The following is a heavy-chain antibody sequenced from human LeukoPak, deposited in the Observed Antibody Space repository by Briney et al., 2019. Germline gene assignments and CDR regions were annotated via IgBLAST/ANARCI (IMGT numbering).Heavy chain of an antibody. D-gene: IGHD3-22*01. Sequence: GGSLRLSCAASGFTFSSYSMHWVRQAPGKGLEWVAVISYDGSNKYYADSVKGRFTISRDNSKNTLYLQMNSLRAEDTAVYYCATDYDSSGYDYWGQGTLVTVSS. CDR1: GFTFSSYS. CDR2: ISYDGSNK. J-gene: IGHJ4*02. V-gene: IGHV3-30*03. CDR3: ATDYDSSGYDY.